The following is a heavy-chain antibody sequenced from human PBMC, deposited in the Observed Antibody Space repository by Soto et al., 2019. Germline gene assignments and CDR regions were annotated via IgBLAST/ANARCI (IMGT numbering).Heavy chain of an antibody. D-gene: IGHD1-7*01. V-gene: IGHV3-30*18. Sequence: GGSLRLSCAASGFTFSSYGMHWVRQAPGKGLEWVAVISYDGSNKYYADSVKGRFTISRDNSKNTLYLQMSSLRAEDTAVYYCAKDLADWNYDNWGQGTLVTVSS. CDR1: GFTFSSYG. CDR2: ISYDGSNK. J-gene: IGHJ4*02. CDR3: AKDLADWNYDN.